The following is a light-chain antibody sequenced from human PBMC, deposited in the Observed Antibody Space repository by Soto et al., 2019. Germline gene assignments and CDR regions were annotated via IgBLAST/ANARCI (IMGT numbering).Light chain of an antibody. J-gene: IGKJ1*01. V-gene: IGKV3-20*01. CDR1: QSVSSSY. Sequence: EIVLTQSPGTLSLSPGERATLSCRASQSVSSSYLAWYQQKPGQAPRLLIYGASSRATGIPDRFSGSGSATDFTLTISRLEPEDFAVYYCQQYASSPPETFGQGTKVEIK. CDR2: GAS. CDR3: QQYASSPPET.